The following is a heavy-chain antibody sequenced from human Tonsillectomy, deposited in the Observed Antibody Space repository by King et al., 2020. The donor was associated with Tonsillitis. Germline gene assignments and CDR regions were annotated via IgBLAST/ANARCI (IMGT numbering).Heavy chain of an antibody. CDR2: ISGTGGST. D-gene: IGHD1-7*01. J-gene: IGHJ6*02. V-gene: IGHV3-23*04. CDR3: AKDRPGTPWYYHGMHV. CDR1: AFTFSNYA. Sequence: VQLVESGGGLVQPGGSLRLSCAASAFTFSNYAMSWVRQAPGKGLEWVSTISGTGGSTYYADSVKGRFTISRDNSKNTLYLQMNSLRAEDTAVYYCAKDRPGTPWYYHGMHVWGQGTTVTAAS.